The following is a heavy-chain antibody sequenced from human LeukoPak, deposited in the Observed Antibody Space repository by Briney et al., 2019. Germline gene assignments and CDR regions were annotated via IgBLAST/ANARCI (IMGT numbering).Heavy chain of an antibody. J-gene: IGHJ4*02. CDR2: IIPIFGTA. D-gene: IGHD5-24*01. CDR3: ARGDGRDGYKRPTWSFDY. Sequence: GASVKVSCKASGGTFSSYAISWVRQAPGQGLEWMGGIIPIFGTANYAQKFQGRVTITTDESTSTAYMELSSLRSEDTAVYYCARGDGRDGYKRPTWSFDYWGQGTLVTVSS. V-gene: IGHV1-69*05. CDR1: GGTFSSYA.